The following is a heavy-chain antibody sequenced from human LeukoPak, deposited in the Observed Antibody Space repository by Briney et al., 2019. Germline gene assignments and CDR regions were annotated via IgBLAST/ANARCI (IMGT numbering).Heavy chain of an antibody. Sequence: SVKVSCKASGGTFSSYAISWVRQAPGQGLEWMGGIIPIFGTANYAQKFQGRVTITTDESTSTAYMELSSLRSEDTAVYYWARDRYYYDSSGHTGHWFDPWGQGTLVTVSS. CDR3: ARDRYYYDSSGHTGHWFDP. D-gene: IGHD3-22*01. CDR2: IIPIFGTA. CDR1: GGTFSSYA. J-gene: IGHJ5*02. V-gene: IGHV1-69*05.